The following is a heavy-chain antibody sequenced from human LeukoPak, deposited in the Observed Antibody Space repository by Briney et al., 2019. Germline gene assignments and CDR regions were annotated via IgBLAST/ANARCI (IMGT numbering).Heavy chain of an antibody. Sequence: GASVKVSCKASGYTFTSYDINWVRQATGQGLEWMGWMNPNSGNTGYAQKFQGRVTITRDTSASTAYMELSSLRSEDTAVYYCARFGLNYGGNPGDYWGQGTLVTVSS. D-gene: IGHD4-23*01. CDR2: MNPNSGNT. CDR1: GYTFTSYD. J-gene: IGHJ4*02. V-gene: IGHV1-8*01. CDR3: ARFGLNYGGNPGDY.